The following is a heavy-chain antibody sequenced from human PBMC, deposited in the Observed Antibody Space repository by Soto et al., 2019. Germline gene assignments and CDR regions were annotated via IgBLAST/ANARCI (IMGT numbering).Heavy chain of an antibody. CDR2: INPSGGHT. CDR3: ARGGHVVVVTAAFDY. J-gene: IGHJ4*02. V-gene: IGHV1-46*01. D-gene: IGHD2-21*02. Sequence: QVQLMQSGAEVKKPGASVKVSCKASGNTFTNYYIHWVRQAPGQGLEWMETINPSGGHTTYSQNFLGRVTMTWDTSTSTLYMELTSLTSDDTAVYYCARGGHVVVVTAAFDYWGQGTLVTVSS. CDR1: GNTFTNYY.